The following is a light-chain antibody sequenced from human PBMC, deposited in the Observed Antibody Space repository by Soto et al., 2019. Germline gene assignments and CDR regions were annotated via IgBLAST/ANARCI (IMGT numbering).Light chain of an antibody. J-gene: IGLJ1*01. Sequence: QSALTQPRSVSGSPGQSVTISCTGTSSDVGGYNYVSWYQQHPGKAPKLILYDVTKRPSGVPDRFSGSKSGNTASLTISGLQAEDEADYHCCSYAGSYFFVFGTGTKVTAL. CDR3: CSYAGSYFFV. CDR2: DVT. V-gene: IGLV2-11*01. CDR1: SSDVGGYNY.